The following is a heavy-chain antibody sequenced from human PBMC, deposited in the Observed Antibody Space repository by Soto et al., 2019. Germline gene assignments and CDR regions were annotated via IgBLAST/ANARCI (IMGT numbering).Heavy chain of an antibody. CDR2: IIPIFGTA. J-gene: IGHJ6*02. CDR3: ARAPPDPSRITMIVVAYGMDV. Sequence: QVQLVQSGAEVKKPGSSVKVSCKASGGTFSSYAISWVRQAPGQGLEWMGGIIPIFGTANYAQKFQGRVTITADESTSTAYMELSSLRSEDTAVYYCARAPPDPSRITMIVVAYGMDVWGQGTTVTVSS. V-gene: IGHV1-69*01. CDR1: GGTFSSYA. D-gene: IGHD3-22*01.